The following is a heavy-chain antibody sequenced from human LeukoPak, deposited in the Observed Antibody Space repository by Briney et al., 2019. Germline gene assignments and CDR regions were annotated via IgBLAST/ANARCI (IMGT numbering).Heavy chain of an antibody. V-gene: IGHV3-30*02. J-gene: IGHJ4*02. CDR2: IRYDGSNK. D-gene: IGHD6-19*01. Sequence: GGSLRLSCAASGFTFSSYGMHWVRQAPGKGLGWVAFIRYDGSNKYYADSVKGRFTISRDNSKNTLYLQMNSLRAEDTAVYYCARGDSSGWYLDYWGQGTLVTVSS. CDR1: GFTFSSYG. CDR3: ARGDSSGWYLDY.